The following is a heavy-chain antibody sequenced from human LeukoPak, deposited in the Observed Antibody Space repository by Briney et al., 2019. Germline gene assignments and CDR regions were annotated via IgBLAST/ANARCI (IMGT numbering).Heavy chain of an antibody. D-gene: IGHD2-21*01. V-gene: IGHV3-21*01. CDR3: AREDAYSDRAFDI. CDR2: IRSSRTYK. CDR1: RFTFQSYS. J-gene: IGHJ3*02. Sequence: GGYLRLTCSATRFTFQSYSNNYIHQAPVKGLDLLTPIRSSRTYKSYAVSVKGRFTIFRDNAKNSLYLQMISLRDEDTAVYYCAREDAYSDRAFDIWGQGTMVTVSS.